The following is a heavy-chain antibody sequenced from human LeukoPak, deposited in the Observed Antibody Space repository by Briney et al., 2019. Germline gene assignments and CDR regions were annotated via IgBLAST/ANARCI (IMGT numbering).Heavy chain of an antibody. Sequence: ASVKVSCKASGYTFTGYYMHWVRQAPGQGLEWMGWINPNSGGTNYAQKFQGRVTMTRDTSISTAYMELSRLRSDDTAVYYCARDLGPISGWFIDYWGQGTLVTVSS. CDR2: INPNSGGT. V-gene: IGHV1-2*02. CDR3: ARDLGPISGWFIDY. CDR1: GYTFTGYY. J-gene: IGHJ4*02. D-gene: IGHD6-19*01.